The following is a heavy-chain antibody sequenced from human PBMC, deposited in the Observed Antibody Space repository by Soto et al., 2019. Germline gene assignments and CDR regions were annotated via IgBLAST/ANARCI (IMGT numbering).Heavy chain of an antibody. CDR1: GYTFTGCY. CDR2: INPNSGDT. J-gene: IGHJ4*02. CDR3: ASSRRGLTTVTPFDY. Sequence: ASVKVSCKASGYTFTGCYMHWVRQAPGQGLEWMGWINPNSGDTNYAQKFQGRVTMTRDTSISTAYMELSRLKSDDTAVYYCASSRRGLTTVTPFDYWGQGTLVTVSS. V-gene: IGHV1-2*02. D-gene: IGHD4-17*01.